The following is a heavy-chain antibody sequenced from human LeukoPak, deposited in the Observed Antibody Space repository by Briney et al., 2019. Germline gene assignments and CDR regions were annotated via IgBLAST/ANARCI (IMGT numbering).Heavy chain of an antibody. Sequence: ASVKVSCKASGYTFTSYYMHWVRQAPGQGLEWMGIINPSGGSTSYAQKFQGRVTMTRDMSTSTVYMELSSLRSEDTAVYYCARNGIVGATTCDWFDPWGQGTLVTVSS. CDR2: INPSGGST. J-gene: IGHJ5*02. D-gene: IGHD1-26*01. V-gene: IGHV1-46*01. CDR3: ARNGIVGATTCDWFDP. CDR1: GYTFTSYY.